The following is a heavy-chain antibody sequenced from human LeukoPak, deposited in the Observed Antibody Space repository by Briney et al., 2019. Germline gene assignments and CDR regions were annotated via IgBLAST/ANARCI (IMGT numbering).Heavy chain of an antibody. Sequence: GGSLRLSCEASGVTFSSYVMSWVRLAPGKGPEWVSGISGSGSGTYYADSVKGRFAISRDNSKNTLYLQMNSLRAEDTAVYYCVQEGPRGLAFDIWGQGTKVTVSS. V-gene: IGHV3-23*01. J-gene: IGHJ3*02. CDR1: GVTFSSYV. CDR3: VQEGPRGLAFDI. CDR2: ISGSGSGT.